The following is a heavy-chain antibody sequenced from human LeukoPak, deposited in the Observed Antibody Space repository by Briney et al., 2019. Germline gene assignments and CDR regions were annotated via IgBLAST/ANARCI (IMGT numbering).Heavy chain of an antibody. CDR1: GFTVSSNY. J-gene: IGHJ4*02. CDR2: IYSGGST. V-gene: IGHV3-53*01. D-gene: IGHD4-17*01. Sequence: QPGGSLRLSCAASGFTVSSNYMSWVRQAPGKGLEWVSVIYSGGSTYYADSVKGRFTISRDNSKNTLYLQMNSLRAEDTAVYYCGRVSQRHAYGASWGQGTLVTVSS. CDR3: GRVSQRHAYGAS.